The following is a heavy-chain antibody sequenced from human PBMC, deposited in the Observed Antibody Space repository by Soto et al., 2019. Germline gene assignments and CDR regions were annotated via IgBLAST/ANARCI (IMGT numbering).Heavy chain of an antibody. CDR2: IYYSGST. CDR3: ARSRKSLRYFHWFDP. CDR1: GGSISSSSYY. V-gene: IGHV4-39*01. D-gene: IGHD3-9*01. J-gene: IGHJ5*02. Sequence: QLQLQESGPGLVKPSETLSLTCTVSGGSISSSSYYWGWIRQPPGKGLEWIGSIYYSGSTYYIPSLKSRVTISVDTSKIQFSLELSSVTAADTAVYYCARSRKSLRYFHWFDPWGQGTLVTVSS.